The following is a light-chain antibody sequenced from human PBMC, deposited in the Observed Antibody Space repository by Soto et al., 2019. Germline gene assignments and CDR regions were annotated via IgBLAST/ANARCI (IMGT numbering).Light chain of an antibody. V-gene: IGKV1-6*01. J-gene: IGKJ1*01. CDR3: QNYNSAPWT. CDR1: QGIRND. Sequence: AIQLTQSPSSLSASVGDRVTITCRASQGIRNDLGWYQQKPGQAPNLLIYAASSLQRGVPSRFSGSGSGTDFTLTISSLQPEDFATYYCQNYNSAPWTFGQGTKVEF. CDR2: AAS.